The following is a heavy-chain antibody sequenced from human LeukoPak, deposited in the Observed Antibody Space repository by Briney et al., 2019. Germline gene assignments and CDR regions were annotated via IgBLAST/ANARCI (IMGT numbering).Heavy chain of an antibody. D-gene: IGHD3-22*01. J-gene: IGHJ4*02. CDR3: AKDSTGYYYDPLDY. CDR1: GFTFSSYG. Sequence: GGSLRLSCAASGFTFSSYGMHWVRQAPGKGLEWVAFIRYDGSNKYYADFVKGRFTISRDNSKNTLYLQMNSLKAEDTALYYCAKDSTGYYYDPLDYWGQGTLVTVSS. CDR2: IRYDGSNK. V-gene: IGHV3-30*02.